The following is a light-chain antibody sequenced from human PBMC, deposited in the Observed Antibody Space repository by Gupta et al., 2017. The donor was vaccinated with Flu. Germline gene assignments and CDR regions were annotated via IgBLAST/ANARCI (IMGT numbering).Light chain of an antibody. Sequence: DIQMTQSPSSVSASVGDRVTITCRVSQGISNCLVWFQQKPGKAPKLLIYSASSLQSGVPSRFSGSGSWTDFTLTISSLQTEDFATFYCQQTNSFPLTFGGGTKVEIK. CDR1: QGISNC. J-gene: IGKJ4*01. V-gene: IGKV1-12*01. CDR2: SAS. CDR3: QQTNSFPLT.